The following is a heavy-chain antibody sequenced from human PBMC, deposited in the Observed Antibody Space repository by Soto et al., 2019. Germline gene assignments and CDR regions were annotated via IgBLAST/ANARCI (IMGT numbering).Heavy chain of an antibody. D-gene: IGHD3-22*01. Sequence: QVQLQESGPGLVKPSQTLSLTCTVSGGSISSGDYYWSWIRQPPGKGLEWIGYIYYSGSTYYNPSVKSRVTLALDTSKTQCSLKLSSVTAADTAVYYCARAVGVVEDGFDPWGQGTLVTVSS. CDR1: GGSISSGDYY. V-gene: IGHV4-30-4*01. CDR3: ARAVGVVEDGFDP. J-gene: IGHJ5*02. CDR2: IYYSGST.